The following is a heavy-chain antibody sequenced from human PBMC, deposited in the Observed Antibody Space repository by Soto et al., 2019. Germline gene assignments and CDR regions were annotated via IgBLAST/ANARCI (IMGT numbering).Heavy chain of an antibody. Sequence: GGSLRLSCAASGFTFSSYSMNWVRQAPGKGLEWVSYISSSSSTIYYADSVKGRFTISRDNAKNSLYLQMNSLRAEDTAVYYCASSNSSSWYHYYYYYMDAWGKGTTVTVSS. CDR1: GFTFSSYS. V-gene: IGHV3-48*01. D-gene: IGHD6-13*01. CDR3: ASSNSSSWYHYYYYYMDA. CDR2: ISSSSSTI. J-gene: IGHJ6*03.